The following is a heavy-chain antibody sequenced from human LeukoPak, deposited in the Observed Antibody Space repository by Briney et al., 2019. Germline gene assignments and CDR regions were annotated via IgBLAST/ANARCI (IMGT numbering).Heavy chain of an antibody. CDR1: SGSFSGYY. Sequence: SETLSLTCAVYSGSFSGYYWSWIRQPPGKGLEWIGEINHSGSTNYNPSLKSRVTISVDTSKNQFSLKLSSVTAADTAVYYCARGARMYYYDSSGYSDAFDIWGQGTMVTVSS. V-gene: IGHV4-34*01. D-gene: IGHD3-22*01. CDR3: ARGARMYYYDSSGYSDAFDI. CDR2: INHSGST. J-gene: IGHJ3*02.